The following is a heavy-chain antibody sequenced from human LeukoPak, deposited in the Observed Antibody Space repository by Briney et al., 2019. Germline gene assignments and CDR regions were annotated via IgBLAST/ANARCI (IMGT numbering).Heavy chain of an antibody. CDR2: ISAYNGNT. CDR3: AREGPSWYYYDSSGYYYVVGYYYYYMDV. Sequence: ASVKVSCEASGYTFTSYGISWVRQAPGQGLEWMGWISAYNGNTNYAQKLQGRVTMTTDTSTSTAYMELRSLRSDDTAVYYCAREGPSWYYYDSSGYYYVVGYYYYYMDVWGKGTTVTVSS. CDR1: GYTFTSYG. D-gene: IGHD3-22*01. V-gene: IGHV1-18*01. J-gene: IGHJ6*03.